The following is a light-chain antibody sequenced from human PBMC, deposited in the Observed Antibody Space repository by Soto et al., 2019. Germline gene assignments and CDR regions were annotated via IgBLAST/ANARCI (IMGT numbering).Light chain of an antibody. J-gene: IGKJ1*01. V-gene: IGKV3-20*01. CDR1: QIFSSSY. CDR2: GAS. CDR3: QQYGDLPWT. Sequence: EIVMTQSPGTLSVSPGERATLSCRASQIFSSSYLAWYQQKPGQAPRLLIFGASSRDSGIPDRFSGSGSGTDFTLTISRLEPEDFAVYYCQQYGDLPWTFGQGTKVDIK.